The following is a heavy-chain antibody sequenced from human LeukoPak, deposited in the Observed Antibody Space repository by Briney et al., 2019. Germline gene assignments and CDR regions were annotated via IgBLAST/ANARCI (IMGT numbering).Heavy chain of an antibody. V-gene: IGHV3-21*01. D-gene: IGHD5-24*01. J-gene: IGHJ4*02. Sequence: GGSLRLSCLASGLTLSNYGMNWVRQAPGKGLEWVSSISSSSNYIYYADSMKGRFTISRDNAKNSLYLQMNSLRAEDTAVYFCAREMAAGTFDYWGQGALVTVSS. CDR2: ISSSSNYI. CDR1: GLTLSNYG. CDR3: AREMAAGTFDY.